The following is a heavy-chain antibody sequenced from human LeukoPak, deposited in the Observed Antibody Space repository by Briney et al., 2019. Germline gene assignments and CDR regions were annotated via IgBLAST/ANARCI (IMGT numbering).Heavy chain of an antibody. CDR3: AGAHIVVVVAGPFDY. Sequence: ASVKVSCKVSGYTLTELSMHWVRQAPGQGLEWMGGIIPIFGTANYAQKFQGRVTITADESTSTAYMELSSLRSEDTAVYYCAGAHIVVVVAGPFDYWGQGTLVTVSS. V-gene: IGHV1-69*13. CDR2: IIPIFGTA. CDR1: GYTLTELS. J-gene: IGHJ4*02. D-gene: IGHD2-15*01.